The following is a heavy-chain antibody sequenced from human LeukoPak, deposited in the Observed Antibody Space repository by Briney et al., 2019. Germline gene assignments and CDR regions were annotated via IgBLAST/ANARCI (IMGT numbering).Heavy chain of an antibody. Sequence: HPGGSLRLSCAASGFTFKNYAMSWVRQAPGKGLEWVSSIDGSGDNRYYADSVKGRFTISRDNSGNTLYLQLRGLGAEDTATYYCAKVQMSTGWTFDFWGQGSQVTVSS. CDR3: AKVQMSTGWTFDF. V-gene: IGHV3-23*01. J-gene: IGHJ4*02. D-gene: IGHD2-2*01. CDR2: IDGSGDNR. CDR1: GFTFKNYA.